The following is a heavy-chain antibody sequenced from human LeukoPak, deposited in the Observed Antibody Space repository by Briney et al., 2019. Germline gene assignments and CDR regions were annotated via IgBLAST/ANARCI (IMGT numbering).Heavy chain of an antibody. CDR1: GYSISSGYY. D-gene: IGHD4-11*01. Sequence: PSETLSLTCAVSGYSISSGYYWGWIRQPPGKGLEWIGSIYHSGSTYYNPSLKSRVTISVDTSKNQFSLKLSSVTAADTAVYYCARVYSNSNWFDPWGQGTLVTVSS. V-gene: IGHV4-38-2*01. J-gene: IGHJ5*02. CDR2: IYHSGST. CDR3: ARVYSNSNWFDP.